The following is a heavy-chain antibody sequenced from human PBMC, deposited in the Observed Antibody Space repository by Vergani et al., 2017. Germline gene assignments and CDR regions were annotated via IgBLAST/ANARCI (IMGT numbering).Heavy chain of an antibody. V-gene: IGHV4-34*01. D-gene: IGHD4-11*01. J-gene: IGHJ6*03. CDR1: GGSFTSYH. Sequence: QVQLQQWGGGLLKHSETLSLTCVVNGGSFTSYHWTWIRQSLGEGLEWVGDIDHTGRPDYNPSLKSRLTMSVDKSRNQFSLTLNSVTATDTAIYFCARVNTETNGHLYYYYYMDVWGQGTAVTVS. CDR3: ARVNTETNGHLYYYYYMDV. CDR2: IDHTGRP.